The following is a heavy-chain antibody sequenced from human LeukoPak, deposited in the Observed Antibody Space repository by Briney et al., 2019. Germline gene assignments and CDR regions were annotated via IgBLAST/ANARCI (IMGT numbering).Heavy chain of an antibody. Sequence: KPSETLSLTCAVYGGSFSGYYWSWIRQPPGKGLEWIGEINHSGSTNYNPSLKSRVTISVDTSKNQFSLKLSSVTAADTAVYYCARDSALAQAVMFGYWGQGTLVTVSS. V-gene: IGHV4-34*01. CDR2: INHSGST. CDR1: GGSFSGYY. D-gene: IGHD6-19*01. J-gene: IGHJ4*02. CDR3: ARDSALAQAVMFGY.